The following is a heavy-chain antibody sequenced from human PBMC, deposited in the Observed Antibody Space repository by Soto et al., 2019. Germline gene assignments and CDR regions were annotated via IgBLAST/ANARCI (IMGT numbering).Heavy chain of an antibody. CDR3: ARQIYDSDTGPNFQYYFDS. D-gene: IGHD3-22*01. CDR1: GYSFAVYW. J-gene: IGHJ4*02. Sequence: GESLKISCKGSGYSFAVYWITWVRQKPGKGLEWMGRIDPSDSQTYYSPSFRGHVTISVTKSITTVFLQWSSLRASDTAMYYCARQIYDSDTGPNFQYYFDSWGQGTPVTVSS. V-gene: IGHV5-10-1*01. CDR2: IDPSDSQT.